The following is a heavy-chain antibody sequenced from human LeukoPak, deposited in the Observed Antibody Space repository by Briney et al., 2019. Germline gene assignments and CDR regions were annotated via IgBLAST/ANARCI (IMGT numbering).Heavy chain of an antibody. J-gene: IGHJ6*02. V-gene: IGHV4-59*01. CDR3: ARGRSNYYGMDV. Sequence: SETLPLTCSVSDGSINSYYWNWIRRPPGKGLEWIGYIYYNGNTNYSPSLKSRVTMSVDTSKNLFSLKVSSVTAADTAVYYCARGRSNYYGMDVWGQGTTVTVSS. D-gene: IGHD1-26*01. CDR2: IYYNGNT. CDR1: DGSINSYY.